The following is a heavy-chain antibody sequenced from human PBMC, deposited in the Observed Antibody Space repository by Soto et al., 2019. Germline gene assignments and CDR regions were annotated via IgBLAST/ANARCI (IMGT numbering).Heavy chain of an antibody. CDR1: GFSFSTYS. Sequence: KSGGSLRLSCEASGFSFSTYSMHWVRQAPGKGLEWVSSIGRRSDIYYADSVKGRFTISRDNAKNSVSLQMNSLRDEDTAVYYCAREENAWRLAYGLDVWGQGTPVTVYS. CDR2: IGRRSDI. CDR3: AREENAWRLAYGLDV. V-gene: IGHV3-21*01. J-gene: IGHJ6*02. D-gene: IGHD2-2*01.